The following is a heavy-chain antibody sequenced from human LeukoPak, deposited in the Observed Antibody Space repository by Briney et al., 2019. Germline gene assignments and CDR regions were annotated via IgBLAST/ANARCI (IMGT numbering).Heavy chain of an antibody. CDR1: GFTFSSYE. J-gene: IGHJ3*02. CDR3: ARDKRLSGSSTDDAFDI. V-gene: IGHV3-48*03. D-gene: IGHD1-26*01. Sequence: GGSLRLSCAASGFTFSSYEMNWVRQAPGKGLEWVSYISSSGSPIYYADSVKGRFTISRDNAKNSLFLQMSSLRAEDTAVYYCARDKRLSGSSTDDAFDIWGQGTVATVSS. CDR2: ISSSGSPI.